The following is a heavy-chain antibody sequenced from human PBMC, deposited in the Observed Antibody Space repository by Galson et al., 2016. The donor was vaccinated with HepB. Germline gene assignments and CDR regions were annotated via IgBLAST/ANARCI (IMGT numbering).Heavy chain of an antibody. D-gene: IGHD2-21*01. J-gene: IGHJ4*02. V-gene: IGHV3-23*01. Sequence: SLRLSCAASGFTFSGYVMAWVRLAPGKGLEWVSSVTGDGVVTHYAESVKGRFTISRDNSKNTVYLHMNSLRGEDTAIYYWGSPPVVSIWNYLDLWGQGTQVTVSS. CDR3: GSPPVVSIWNYLDL. CDR1: GFTFSGYV. CDR2: VTGDGVVT.